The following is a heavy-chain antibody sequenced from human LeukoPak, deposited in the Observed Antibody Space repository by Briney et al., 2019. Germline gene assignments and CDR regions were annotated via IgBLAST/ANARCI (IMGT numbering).Heavy chain of an antibody. CDR1: GFTFSTYG. Sequence: PGGSLRLSCAAAGFTFSTYGIHWVRQAPGMGLEWVAFIRYDGSNKYYADPVKGRFTISRDNFMNTVYLQMNSLRPEDTAVYYCAKEGYSSSWYEDYWGQGTLVTVSS. V-gene: IGHV3-30*02. J-gene: IGHJ4*02. CDR2: IRYDGSNK. D-gene: IGHD6-13*01. CDR3: AKEGYSSSWYEDY.